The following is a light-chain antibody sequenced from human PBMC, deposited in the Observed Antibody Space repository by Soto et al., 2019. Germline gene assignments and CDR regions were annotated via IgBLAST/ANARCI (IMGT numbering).Light chain of an antibody. CDR1: QDIKNY. CDR3: LQDHDDSWT. V-gene: IGKV1-27*01. CDR2: AAS. Sequence: DIQVTQYPSSLSASVGDRVTITCRASQDIKNYLAWYQQKQGEIPKLLIYAASTLESGIPPRFSGSGSGTDFTLTINNLQPEDVATYYCLQDHDDSWTFGQGTKVDIK. J-gene: IGKJ1*01.